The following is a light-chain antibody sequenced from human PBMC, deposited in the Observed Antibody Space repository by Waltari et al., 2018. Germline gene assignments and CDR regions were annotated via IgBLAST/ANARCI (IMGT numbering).Light chain of an antibody. CDR1: QSINTY. J-gene: IGKJ4*01. CDR3: QQRRDWPLT. V-gene: IGKV3-11*01. CDR2: DAS. Sequence: DIVLTQSTATLSLSPGERVTLSCRASQSINTYLAWYQQRPGQAPRLLIYDASNRATGIPARFSGSGSGTDFTLTISSLEPEDFAVYYCQQRRDWPLTFGGGTTVDIK.